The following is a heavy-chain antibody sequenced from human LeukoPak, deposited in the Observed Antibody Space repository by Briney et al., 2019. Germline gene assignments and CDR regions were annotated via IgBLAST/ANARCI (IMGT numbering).Heavy chain of an antibody. CDR1: GFTFSDYY. Sequence: GGSLRLSCAASGFTFSDYYMSWIRQAPGKGLEWVAVISYDGSNKYYADSVKGRFTISRDNSKNTLYLQMNSLRAEDTAVYYCARVRRRQQLAFDYWGQGTLVTVSS. CDR2: ISYDGSNK. CDR3: ARVRRRQQLAFDY. J-gene: IGHJ4*02. D-gene: IGHD6-13*01. V-gene: IGHV3-30-3*01.